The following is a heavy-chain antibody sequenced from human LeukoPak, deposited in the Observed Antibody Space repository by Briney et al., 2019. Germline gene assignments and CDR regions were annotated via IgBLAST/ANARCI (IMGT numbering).Heavy chain of an antibody. V-gene: IGHV3-23*01. D-gene: IGHD6-13*01. Sequence: GGSLRLSCAASGFTFSSYAMSWVRQAPGKGLEWVSAISGSGGSTYYADSVKGRFTISRDNSKNTLYLQMNSLRAEDTAVYYCAKGSIAAAFDTNWFDPWGQGTLVTVSS. CDR2: ISGSGGST. CDR1: GFTFSSYA. CDR3: AKGSIAAAFDTNWFDP. J-gene: IGHJ5*02.